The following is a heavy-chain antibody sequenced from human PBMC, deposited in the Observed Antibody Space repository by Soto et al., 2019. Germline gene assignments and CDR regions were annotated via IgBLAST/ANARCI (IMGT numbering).Heavy chain of an antibody. Sequence: QLQLQESGPGLVKPSETLSLTCTVSGGSISSSSYYWGWIRQPPGKGLEWIGSIYYSGSTYYNPSLKSRVTISVDTSKNQFSLKLSSVTAADTAVYYCASLTYDFWSVYLRGRRAFDIWGQGTMVTVSS. CDR1: GGSISSSSYY. CDR3: ASLTYDFWSVYLRGRRAFDI. V-gene: IGHV4-39*01. CDR2: IYYSGST. D-gene: IGHD3-3*01. J-gene: IGHJ3*02.